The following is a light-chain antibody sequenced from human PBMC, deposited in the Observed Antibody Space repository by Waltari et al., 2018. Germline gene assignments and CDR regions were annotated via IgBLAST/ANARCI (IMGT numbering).Light chain of an antibody. Sequence: QSVLTQPPSASGTPGQTVTISCSGSSSNVGSSNVSWYQQLPGTAPKLLIFSHNQRPSGVPDRFSGSKSGTSASLAISGLQSEDEADYFCAAWDDSLNGFYVFGTGTRVTVL. V-gene: IGLV1-44*01. CDR3: AAWDDSLNGFYV. J-gene: IGLJ1*01. CDR2: SHN. CDR1: SSNVGSSN.